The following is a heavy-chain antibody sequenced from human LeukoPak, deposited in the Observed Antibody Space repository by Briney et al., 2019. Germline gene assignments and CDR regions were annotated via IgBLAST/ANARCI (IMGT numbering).Heavy chain of an antibody. CDR2: ISSSSSYI. CDR3: AKDSGGYSGYATGSYFDS. D-gene: IGHD5-12*01. CDR1: GFAFSSYS. Sequence: GGSLRLSCAASGFAFSSYSMNWVRQAPGKGLEWVSSISSSSSYIYYADSVKGRFTISRDNAKNSLYLQMNSLRAEDMALYYCAKDSGGYSGYATGSYFDSWGQGTLVTVSS. V-gene: IGHV3-21*04. J-gene: IGHJ4*02.